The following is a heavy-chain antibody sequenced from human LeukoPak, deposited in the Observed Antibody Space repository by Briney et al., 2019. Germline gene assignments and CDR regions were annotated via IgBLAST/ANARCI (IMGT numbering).Heavy chain of an antibody. CDR3: ARFKVRVRDSSGWFDY. D-gene: IGHD6-19*01. CDR2: ISAYNGNT. V-gene: IGHV1-18*01. J-gene: IGHJ4*02. CDR1: GYTFTSYG. Sequence: GASVKVSCKASGYTFTSYGISWVRQAPGQGLEWMGWISAYNGNTNYAQKLQGRVTMTTDTSTSTAYMEMRSLRSDDTAVYYCARFKVRVRDSSGWFDYWGQGTLVTVSS.